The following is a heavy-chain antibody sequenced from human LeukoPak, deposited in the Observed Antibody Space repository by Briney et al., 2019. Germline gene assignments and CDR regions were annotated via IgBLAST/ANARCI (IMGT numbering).Heavy chain of an antibody. CDR2: VYTSGNT. J-gene: IGHJ3*02. V-gene: IGHV4-4*07. Sequence: PSETLSLTCTVSGGSMSSYYWSWIRRPAGKGLEWIGRVYTSGNTNYNPSLKSRVTMSVDTSKNQFSLKLTSVTAADTAVHYCARGLSHSKDIWGQGTMVTVSS. CDR3: ARGLSHSKDI. CDR1: GGSMSSYY.